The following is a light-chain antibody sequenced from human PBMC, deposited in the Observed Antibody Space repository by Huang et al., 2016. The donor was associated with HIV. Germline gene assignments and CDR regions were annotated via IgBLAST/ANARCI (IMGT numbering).Light chain of an antibody. CDR1: QSISTY. V-gene: IGKV1-39*01. CDR3: QQGYSTPLS. Sequence: IQMTQSPSSLSASVGDRVTITCRASQSISTYLTWYQHKIGKAPKLLIYAASSLQSGVPSRFSGSRSGTDFTLTISSLQPEDFATYYCQQGYSTPLSFGGGTKVEIK. J-gene: IGKJ4*01. CDR2: AAS.